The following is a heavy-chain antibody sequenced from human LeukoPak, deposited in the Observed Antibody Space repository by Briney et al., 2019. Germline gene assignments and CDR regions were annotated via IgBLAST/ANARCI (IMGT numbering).Heavy chain of an antibody. V-gene: IGHV1-69*05. J-gene: IGHJ6*03. CDR1: GGDLSRYG. Sequence: SVKVSCKASGGDLSRYGISWVRLAPGQGLEWRGGIIPIFGTENYAQRFQGRVTITTDESTSAVYMELSSLRSEDTAVYYCARDRIPAAPSYSYFYMDVWGKGTTVTVSS. CDR2: IIPIFGTE. CDR3: ARDRIPAAPSYSYFYMDV. D-gene: IGHD6-13*01.